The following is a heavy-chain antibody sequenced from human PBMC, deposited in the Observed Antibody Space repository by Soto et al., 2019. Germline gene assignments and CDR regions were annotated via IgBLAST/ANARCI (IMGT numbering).Heavy chain of an antibody. CDR3: ARDQAASSSFYYYYGMDV. CDR1: GYTFTSYG. Sequence: QVQLVQSGAEVKKPGASVKVSCNASGYTFTSYGISWVRQAPGQGLEWMGWISAYNGNTNYAQKLQGRVTMTTDTSTSTAYMELRSLRSDDTAVYYCARDQAASSSFYYYYGMDVWGQGTTVTVSS. V-gene: IGHV1-18*01. J-gene: IGHJ6*02. D-gene: IGHD6-6*01. CDR2: ISAYNGNT.